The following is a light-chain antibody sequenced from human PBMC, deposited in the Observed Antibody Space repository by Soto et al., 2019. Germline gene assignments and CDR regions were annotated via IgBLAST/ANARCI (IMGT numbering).Light chain of an antibody. CDR2: KAS. V-gene: IGKV1-5*03. CDR1: ESISNW. Sequence: DIQMTQSPSTLSASVGDRVIITFRASESISNWLAWYQQKPGKAPNLLIYKASSLKSGVPSRFSGSGSGTEFTLTISSLQPDDFATYYCQQYNSYSTFGQGTKVDIK. CDR3: QQYNSYST. J-gene: IGKJ1*01.